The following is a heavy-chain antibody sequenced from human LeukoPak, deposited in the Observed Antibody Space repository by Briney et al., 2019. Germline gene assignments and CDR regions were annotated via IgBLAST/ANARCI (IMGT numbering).Heavy chain of an antibody. Sequence: ASVTVSCKASGGTFSSYAISWVRQAPGQGLEWMGGIIPIFGTANYAQKFQGRVTITTDESTSTAYMELSSLRSEDTAVYYCARGDDSSGYYLDYWGQGTLVTVSS. CDR1: GGTFSSYA. V-gene: IGHV1-69*05. CDR3: ARGDDSSGYYLDY. CDR2: IIPIFGTA. D-gene: IGHD3-22*01. J-gene: IGHJ4*02.